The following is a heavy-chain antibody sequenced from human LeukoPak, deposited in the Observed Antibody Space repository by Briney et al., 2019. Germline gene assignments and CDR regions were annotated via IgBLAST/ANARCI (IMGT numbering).Heavy chain of an antibody. J-gene: IGHJ5*02. D-gene: IGHD3-22*01. Sequence: ASVKVSCKASGYTFSSYGVSWVRQAPGQGLEWMGWISGYNGNTHYAHNLQGRVTMTTDTSTSTAYMELRSLRSDDTAVYYCARDEARYSSGYYPNWFDPWGQGTLVTVSS. CDR1: GYTFSSYG. CDR3: ARDEARYSSGYYPNWFDP. CDR2: ISGYNGNT. V-gene: IGHV1-18*01.